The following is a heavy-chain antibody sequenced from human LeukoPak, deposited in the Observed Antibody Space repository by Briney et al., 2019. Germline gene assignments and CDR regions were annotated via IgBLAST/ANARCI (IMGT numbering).Heavy chain of an antibody. CDR2: IKEDGNEK. CDR3: ARYPSPFDY. J-gene: IGHJ4*02. CDR1: GFTFRRYW. Sequence: HPGGSLRLSCATSGFTFRRYWMSWVRQAPGKGLEWLANIKEDGNEKYYVDSVKGRFTISRDNAKNTLYLQMNSLRAEDTAVYYCARYPSPFDYWGQGTLVTVSS. V-gene: IGHV3-7*01.